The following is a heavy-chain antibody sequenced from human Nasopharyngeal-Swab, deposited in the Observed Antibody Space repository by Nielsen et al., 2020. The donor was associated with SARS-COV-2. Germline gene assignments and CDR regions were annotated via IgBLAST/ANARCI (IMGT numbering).Heavy chain of an antibody. CDR2: ISWNSGRT. V-gene: IGHV3-9*01. CDR1: GFTFDEYA. D-gene: IGHD6-13*01. CDR3: ARLGGCSWCFDY. J-gene: IGHJ4*02. Sequence: SLKISCAASGFTFDEYAMHWVRQAPGKGLEWVSGISWNSGRTGYADSVKGRFTISRDNAKNSLYLQMNSLRAEDTAVYYCARLGGCSWCFDYWGQGTLVTVSS.